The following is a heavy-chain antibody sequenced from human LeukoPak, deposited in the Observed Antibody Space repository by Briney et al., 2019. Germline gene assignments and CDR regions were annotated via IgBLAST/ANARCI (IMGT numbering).Heavy chain of an antibody. CDR2: INHSGST. CDR3: ARGERRAYYYDSGSYYKGFIWFDP. Sequence: SETLSLTCAVYGGSFSGYYWSWIRQPPGKGLEWIGEINHSGSTNYNPSLKSRVTISVGTSKNQLSLKLSSVTAADTAVYYCARGERRAYYYDSGSYYKGFIWFDPWGQGTLVSVSS. V-gene: IGHV4-34*01. CDR1: GGSFSGYY. J-gene: IGHJ5*02. D-gene: IGHD3-10*01.